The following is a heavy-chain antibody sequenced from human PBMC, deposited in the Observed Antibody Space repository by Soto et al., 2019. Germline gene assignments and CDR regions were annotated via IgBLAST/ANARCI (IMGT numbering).Heavy chain of an antibody. Sequence: PSETLSLTCTVSGGSISSSSYYWGWIRQPPGKGLEWIGSIYYSGSTYYNPSLKSRVTISVDTSKNQFSLKLSSVTAADTAVYYCARHLTWIQLWLPFDYWGQGTLVTVSS. CDR2: IYYSGST. J-gene: IGHJ4*02. V-gene: IGHV4-39*01. CDR3: ARHLTWIQLWLPFDY. D-gene: IGHD5-18*01. CDR1: GGSISSSSYY.